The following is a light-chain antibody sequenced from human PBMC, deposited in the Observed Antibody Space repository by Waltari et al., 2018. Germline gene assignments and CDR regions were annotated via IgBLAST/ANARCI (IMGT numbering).Light chain of an antibody. CDR2: LGS. J-gene: IGKJ2*01. Sequence: IVMTHSPLSLPVTPGEPASISCRSSQSLLHSNGYNYLDWYLQKPGQSPQLLIYLGSNRASGVPDRFSGSGSGTDFSLKISRVEAEDVGIYYCMQALQTPYTFGQGTKLEI. V-gene: IGKV2-28*01. CDR3: MQALQTPYT. CDR1: QSLLHSNGYNY.